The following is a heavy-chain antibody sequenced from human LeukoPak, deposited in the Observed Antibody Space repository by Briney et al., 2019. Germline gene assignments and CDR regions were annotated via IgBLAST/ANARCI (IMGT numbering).Heavy chain of an antibody. Sequence: SETLSLACTVSGYSTTSGFYWGCTRQPPSTLLDWTAPIYHSGSTYYNPSLKGRVTISVDKSKNQFSLKLTSVTAADTAMYYCARVGGQGDSFLEALDIWGQGTTVTVSS. J-gene: IGHJ3*02. V-gene: IGHV4-38-2*02. CDR3: ARVGGQGDSFLEALDI. CDR1: GYSTTSGFY. D-gene: IGHD4-23*01. CDR2: IYHSGST.